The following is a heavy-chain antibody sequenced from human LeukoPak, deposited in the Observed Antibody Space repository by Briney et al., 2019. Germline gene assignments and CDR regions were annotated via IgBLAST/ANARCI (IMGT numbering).Heavy chain of an antibody. CDR2: IYYSGST. CDR1: GGSISSYY. CDR3: ARTPRSYYYDGSGYYDY. V-gene: IGHV4-59*08. J-gene: IGHJ4*02. D-gene: IGHD3-22*01. Sequence: SETLSLTCTVSGGSISSYYWSWIRQPPGKGLEWIGYIYYSGSTNYNPSLKSRVTISVDTSRNQFSLKLSSVTAADTAVYYCARTPRSYYYDGSGYYDYWGQGTLVTVSS.